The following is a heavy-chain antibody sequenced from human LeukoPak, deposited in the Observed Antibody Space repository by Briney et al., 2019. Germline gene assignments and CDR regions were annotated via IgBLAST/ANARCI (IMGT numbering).Heavy chain of an antibody. CDR3: ARVRSVVVPAATYYYYYYGMDV. CDR2: INHSGST. CDR1: GGSFSGYY. Sequence: SETLSLTCAVYGGSFSGYYWSWIRQPPGKGLEWSGEINHSGSTNYNPSLKSRVPISVDTSTNQFSLKLSSVTAADTAVYYCARVRSVVVPAATYYYYYYGMDVWGQGTTVTVSS. V-gene: IGHV4-34*01. J-gene: IGHJ6*02. D-gene: IGHD2-2*01.